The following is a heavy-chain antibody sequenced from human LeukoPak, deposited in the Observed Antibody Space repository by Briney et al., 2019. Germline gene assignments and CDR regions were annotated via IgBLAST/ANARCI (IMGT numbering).Heavy chain of an antibody. D-gene: IGHD4-17*01. CDR3: ARVNYGDIYYYYYYMDV. Sequence: PGGSLRLSCAASGFTFSSYSMNWVRQAPGKGLEWVSSISSSSSYIYYADSVKGRFTISRDNAKNSLYLQMNSLRAEDTAVYYCARVNYGDIYYYYYYMDVWGKGITVTVSS. J-gene: IGHJ6*03. V-gene: IGHV3-21*01. CDR1: GFTFSSYS. CDR2: ISSSSSYI.